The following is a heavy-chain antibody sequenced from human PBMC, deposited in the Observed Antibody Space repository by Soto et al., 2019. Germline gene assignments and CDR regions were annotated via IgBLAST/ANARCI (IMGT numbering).Heavy chain of an antibody. CDR3: ARDHESSIKPPYYSHCYYYYGMDV. V-gene: IGHV6-1*01. Sequence: SQTLSLTCVISGDSVSSNSAAWNWIRQSPSRGLEWLGRTYYRSKWYNDYAVSVKSRITINPDTSKNQFSLQLNSVTPEDTAVYYCARDHESSIKPPYYSHCYYYYGMDVWSQGTTVTVS. CDR1: GDSVSSNSAA. J-gene: IGHJ6*02. CDR2: TYYRSKWYN. D-gene: IGHD3-10*01.